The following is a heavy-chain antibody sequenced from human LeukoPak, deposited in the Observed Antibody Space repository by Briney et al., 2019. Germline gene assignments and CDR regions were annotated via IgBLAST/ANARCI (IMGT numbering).Heavy chain of an antibody. V-gene: IGHV3-23*01. J-gene: IGHJ4*02. Sequence: GGSLRLSCAASGYTFSSYAMSWVRQAPGKGLAWVSTVTGSGSNTYYADSVKGRFTISRDNSKNTLYLQMNSLRAEDTAVYYCAKEHGSGWYPFDYWGQGTLVTVSS. CDR2: VTGSGSNT. CDR1: GYTFSSYA. CDR3: AKEHGSGWYPFDY. D-gene: IGHD6-19*01.